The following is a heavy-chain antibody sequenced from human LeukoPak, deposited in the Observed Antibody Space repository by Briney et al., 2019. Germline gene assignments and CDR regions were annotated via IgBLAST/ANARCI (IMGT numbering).Heavy chain of an antibody. Sequence: GGSLRLSCAASGFTFSNAWMTWARQAPGKGLEWVGHIKSKTDGGTTDYAAPVKGRFTISRDDSKNTLYLQTNSLKTEDTAVYYCTTQDYVWGSYWFDYWGQGTLVTVSS. CDR2: IKSKTDGGTT. J-gene: IGHJ4*02. D-gene: IGHD3-16*01. CDR3: TTQDYVWGSYWFDY. CDR1: GFTFSNAW. V-gene: IGHV3-15*01.